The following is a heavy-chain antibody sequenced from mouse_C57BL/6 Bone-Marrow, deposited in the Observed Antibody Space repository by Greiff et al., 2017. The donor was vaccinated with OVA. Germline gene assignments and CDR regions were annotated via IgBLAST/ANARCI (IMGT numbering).Heavy chain of an antibody. CDR2: ISSGGSYT. CDR1: GFTFSSYG. V-gene: IGHV5-6*02. D-gene: IGHD2-10*02. Sequence: EVMLVESGGDLVKPGGSLKLSCAASGFTFSSYGMSWVRQTPDKRLEWVATISSGGSYTYYPDSVKGRFTISRDNAKNTLYLQMSSLKSADTAMYYCARRYESYYYAMDYWGQGTSVTVSS. J-gene: IGHJ4*01. CDR3: ARRYESYYYAMDY.